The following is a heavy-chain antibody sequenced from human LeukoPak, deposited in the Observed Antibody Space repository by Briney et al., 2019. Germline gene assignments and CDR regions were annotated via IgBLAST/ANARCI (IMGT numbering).Heavy chain of an antibody. D-gene: IGHD6-19*01. CDR1: GFTFSSYG. CDR2: ISYDGSNK. V-gene: IGHV3-30*18. J-gene: IGHJ4*02. CDR3: AKGSGWWNYFDY. Sequence: WGSLRLSCAAPGFTFSSYGMHWVRQAPGKGLEWVAVISYDGSNKYYADSVKGRFTISRDNSKNTLYLQMNSLRAEDTAVYYCAKGSGWWNYFDYWGQGTLVTVSS.